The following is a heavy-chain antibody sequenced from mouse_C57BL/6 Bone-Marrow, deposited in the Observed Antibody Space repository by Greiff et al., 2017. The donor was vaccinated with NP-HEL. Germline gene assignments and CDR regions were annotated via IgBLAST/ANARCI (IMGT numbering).Heavy chain of an antibody. J-gene: IGHJ3*01. CDR2: ISSGGEYT. V-gene: IGHV5-9-1*02. CDR1: GFTFSSYA. Sequence: EVMLVESGEGLVKPGGSLKLSCAASGFTFSSYAMYWVRQTPEKRLEWVAYISSGGEYTYYAENVKGRFTSSRANARNTLSLQMSSLKSEDTAMYYCTRARARYSRFAYWGQGTLVTVSA. CDR3: TRARARYSRFAY. D-gene: IGHD1-1*01.